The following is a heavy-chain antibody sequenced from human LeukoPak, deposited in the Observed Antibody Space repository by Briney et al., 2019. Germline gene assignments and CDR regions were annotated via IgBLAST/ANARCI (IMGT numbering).Heavy chain of an antibody. Sequence: QPGGSLRLSCEASGFTFSGYDMHWVRQATGKGLKWVSAIGTTGDTYYSDSVRGRFTISRENAKNSLDLQMNSLRAGDTAVYYCARSPSYSSSWYALDSWGQGTLVTVSS. CDR2: IGTTGDT. V-gene: IGHV3-13*01. J-gene: IGHJ4*02. D-gene: IGHD6-13*01. CDR3: ARSPSYSSSWYALDS. CDR1: GFTFSGYD.